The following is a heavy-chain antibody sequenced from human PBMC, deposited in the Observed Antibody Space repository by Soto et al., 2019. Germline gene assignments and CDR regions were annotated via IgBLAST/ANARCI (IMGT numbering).Heavy chain of an antibody. CDR1: GGSISSGDYY. J-gene: IGHJ5*02. Sequence: PSETLSLTCTVSGGSISSGDYYWSWIRQPPGKGLEWIGYIYYSGSTYYNPSLKSRVTISVDTSKNQFSLKLSSVTAADTAVYYCARGEGPELRRVWFDPWGQGTLVTVSS. V-gene: IGHV4-30-4*01. CDR3: ARGEGPELRRVWFDP. CDR2: IYYSGST. D-gene: IGHD1-7*01.